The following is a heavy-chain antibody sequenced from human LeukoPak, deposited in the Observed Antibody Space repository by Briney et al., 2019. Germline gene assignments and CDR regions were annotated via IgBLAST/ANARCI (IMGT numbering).Heavy chain of an antibody. CDR1: GFTFSSYA. CDR3: ARTTRGITMVRGVTFNGMDV. D-gene: IGHD3-10*01. V-gene: IGHV3-30-3*01. Sequence: PGGSLRLSCAASGFTFSSYAMHWVRQAPGKGLEWVAVISYDGSNKYYADSVKGRFTISRDNSKNTLYLQMNSLRAEDTAVYYCARTTRGITMVRGVTFNGMDVWGQGATVTVSS. CDR2: ISYDGSNK. J-gene: IGHJ6*02.